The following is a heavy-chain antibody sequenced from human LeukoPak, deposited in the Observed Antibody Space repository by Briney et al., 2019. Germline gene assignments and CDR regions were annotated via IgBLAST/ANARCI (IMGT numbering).Heavy chain of an antibody. CDR3: ARDLSPSRRYFDWLYRNDAFDI. V-gene: IGHV3-21*01. CDR2: ISSSSSYI. CDR1: GFTFSSYS. Sequence: PGGSLRLSCAASGFTFSSYSMNWVRQAPGKGLEWVSSISSSSSYIYYADSVKGRFTISRDNAKNSLYLQMNSLRAEDTAVYYCARDLSPSRRYFDWLYRNDAFDIWGQGTMVTVSS. J-gene: IGHJ3*02. D-gene: IGHD3-9*01.